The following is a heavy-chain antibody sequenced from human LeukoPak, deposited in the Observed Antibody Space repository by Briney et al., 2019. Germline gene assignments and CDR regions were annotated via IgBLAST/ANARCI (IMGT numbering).Heavy chain of an antibody. CDR3: GKTTVGYSSGQKPAWPVDY. CDR1: GFTFGSHA. Sequence: GGSLRLSCEASGFTFGSHAMYWVRQAPGKGLERVAGIFGSGGSPHYADSVKGRFTISRDNSRNTVYLQINSLRAEDTAVYYCGKTTVGYSSGQKPAWPVDYWGQGTLVTVSS. V-gene: IGHV3-23*01. D-gene: IGHD5-18*01. J-gene: IGHJ4*02. CDR2: IFGSGGSP.